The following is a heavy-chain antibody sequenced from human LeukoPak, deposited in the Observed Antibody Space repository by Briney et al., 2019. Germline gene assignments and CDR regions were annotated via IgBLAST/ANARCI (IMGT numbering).Heavy chain of an antibody. J-gene: IGHJ5*02. CDR3: ARHTLTPPFNWFDP. V-gene: IGHV4-61*02. CDR2: IYTSGST. D-gene: IGHD4-23*01. CDR1: GGSISSGSYY. Sequence: SETLSLTCTVSGGSISSGSYYWRWLRQPAGKGLEWIGRIYTSGSTNYNPSLKSRVTISVDTSKNQFSLKRSSVTAADTAVYYCARHTLTPPFNWFDPWGQGTLVTVSS.